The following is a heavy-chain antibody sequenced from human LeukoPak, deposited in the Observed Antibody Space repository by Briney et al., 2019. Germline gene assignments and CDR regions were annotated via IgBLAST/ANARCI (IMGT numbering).Heavy chain of an antibody. CDR3: AREMATI. CDR2: ITGSGGST. D-gene: IGHD5-24*01. Sequence: GGSLRLSCAASGFTFTLYVMSWVRQAPGKGLEWVSSITGSGGSTYYADSVKGRFTISRDNSKNTLYLQLSSLRAEDTAVYYRAREMATIRGQGTLVTVSS. CDR1: GFTFTLYV. J-gene: IGHJ4*02. V-gene: IGHV3-23*01.